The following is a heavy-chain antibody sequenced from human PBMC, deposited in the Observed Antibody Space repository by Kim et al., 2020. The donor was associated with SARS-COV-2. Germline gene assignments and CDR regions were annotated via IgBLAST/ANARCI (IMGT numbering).Heavy chain of an antibody. Sequence: GGSLRLSCAASGFTFSSYGMHWVRQAPGKGLEWVAVISYDGSNKYYADSVKGRFTISRDNSKNTLYLQMNSLRAEDTAVYYCAKGPYYYDSWYYYGMDVWGQGTTVTVSS. CDR2: ISYDGSNK. CDR3: AKGPYYYDSWYYYGMDV. CDR1: GFTFSSYG. D-gene: IGHD3-22*01. V-gene: IGHV3-30*18. J-gene: IGHJ6*02.